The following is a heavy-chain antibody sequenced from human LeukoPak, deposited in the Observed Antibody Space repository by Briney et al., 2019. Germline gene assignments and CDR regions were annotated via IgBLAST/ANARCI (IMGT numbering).Heavy chain of an antibody. Sequence: GGSLRLSCAASGFTFSSYGMHWVRQAPGKGLEGVAFIRYDGSNKYYADSVKGRFTISRDNSKNTLYLQMNSLRAEDTAVYYCAKGRGYSYGLPFLYWGQGTLVTVSS. CDR1: GFTFSSYG. CDR3: AKGRGYSYGLPFLY. D-gene: IGHD5-18*01. V-gene: IGHV3-30*02. J-gene: IGHJ4*02. CDR2: IRYDGSNK.